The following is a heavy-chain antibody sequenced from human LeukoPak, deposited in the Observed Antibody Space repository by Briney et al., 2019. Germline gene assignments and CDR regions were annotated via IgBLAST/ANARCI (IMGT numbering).Heavy chain of an antibody. CDR3: AKDGACSGGSCYSEQYNWFDP. V-gene: IGHV3-23*01. CDR1: GFTFSSYA. J-gene: IGHJ5*02. D-gene: IGHD2-15*01. CDR2: ISGSGGST. Sequence: GGSLRLSCAASGFTFSSYAMSWVRQAPGKGLEGVSAISGSGGSTYYADSVKGRFTISRDNSKNTLYLQMNSLRAEDTAVYYCAKDGACSGGSCYSEQYNWFDPWGQGTLVTVSS.